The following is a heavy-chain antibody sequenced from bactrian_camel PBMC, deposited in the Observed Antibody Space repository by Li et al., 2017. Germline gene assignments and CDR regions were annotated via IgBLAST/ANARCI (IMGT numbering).Heavy chain of an antibody. Sequence: HVQLVESGGDLVQPGGSLRLSCAAPGFTFSTAGMSWVRQTPGKGLEWVSAIYSDGSNTYYADSVKGRFTISRDKAKNVLYLQMNSLKPEDTAVHYCAAERHPCTTMVWLLLQDVEVGYWGQGTQVTVS. CDR2: IYSDGSNT. V-gene: IGHV3S7*01. J-gene: IGHJ6*01. CDR1: GFTFSTAG. D-gene: IGHD2*01. CDR3: AAERHPCTTMVWLLLQDVEVGY.